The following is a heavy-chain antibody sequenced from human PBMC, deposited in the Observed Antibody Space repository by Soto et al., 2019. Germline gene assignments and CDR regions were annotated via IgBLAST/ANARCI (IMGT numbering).Heavy chain of an antibody. V-gene: IGHV4-30-4*02. CDR1: GASIRRTDYY. CDR2: VYYTGST. Sequence: SETLSLTCTVSGASIRRTDYYWSWIRQAPGKGLEWIGYVYYTGSTYYDPSLMSRLTISVDTSKNQFSLKLTSVTAAETAVYYCVRTARQGAVAPHWFDRWGQGTQVTVSS. J-gene: IGHJ5*02. D-gene: IGHD2-21*02. CDR3: VRTARQGAVAPHWFDR.